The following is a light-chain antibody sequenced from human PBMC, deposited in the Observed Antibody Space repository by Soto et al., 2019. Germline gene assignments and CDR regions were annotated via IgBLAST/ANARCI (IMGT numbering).Light chain of an antibody. Sequence: DIQLTQSPSTLSASVGDRITLTYRASQSVSVWLAWYQQIPGKAPKILIFDASRLATGVPSRFSGSGSGTEFTLTISGLQPDDFATYYCQQYNGYSTWTFGQGTRVETK. CDR1: QSVSVW. J-gene: IGKJ1*01. CDR2: DAS. CDR3: QQYNGYSTWT. V-gene: IGKV1-5*01.